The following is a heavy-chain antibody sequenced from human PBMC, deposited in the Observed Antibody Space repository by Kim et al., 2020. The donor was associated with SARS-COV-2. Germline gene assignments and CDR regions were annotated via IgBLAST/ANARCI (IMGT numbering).Heavy chain of an antibody. Sequence: GGSLRLSCAASGFTFSSYSMNWVRQAPGKGLEWVSSISSSSSYIYYADSVKGRFTISRDNAKNSLYLQMNSLRAEDTAVYYCARGDGSGSSYYFDYWGQGTLVTVSS. D-gene: IGHD3-10*01. CDR2: ISSSSSYI. V-gene: IGHV3-21*01. CDR1: GFTFSSYS. J-gene: IGHJ4*02. CDR3: ARGDGSGSSYYFDY.